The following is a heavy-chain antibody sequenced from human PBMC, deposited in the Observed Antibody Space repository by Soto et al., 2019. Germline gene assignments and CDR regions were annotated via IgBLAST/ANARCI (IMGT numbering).Heavy chain of an antibody. J-gene: IGHJ5*02. D-gene: IGHD2-21*02. CDR1: GGSSSSYY. CDR3: ATAYCGGDYYTTRVEWFHP. CDR2: IYYSWST. V-gene: IGHV4-59*01. Sequence: SKTLALTCTVSGGSSSSYYWSWIRQPPGKGLEWIGYIYYSWSTNYNPSLKSRVTISVDTSKNQLSLKLSSVTAADTAVYYCATAYCGGDYYTTRVEWFHPWGQGTLVTGSS.